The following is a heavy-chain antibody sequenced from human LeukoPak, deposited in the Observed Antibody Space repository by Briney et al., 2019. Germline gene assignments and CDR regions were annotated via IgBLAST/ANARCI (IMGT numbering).Heavy chain of an antibody. Sequence: GESLEISCKGSGYSFTSYWIGWVRQMPGKGLEWMGIIYPGDSDTRYSPSFQGQVTISADKSISTAYLQWSSLKAADPAMDNCATFTTYYDILTGYHTNWFDPWGQGTLVTVHS. D-gene: IGHD3-9*01. V-gene: IGHV5-51*01. J-gene: IGHJ5*02. CDR1: GYSFTSYW. CDR2: IYPGDSDT. CDR3: ATFTTYYDILTGYHTNWFDP.